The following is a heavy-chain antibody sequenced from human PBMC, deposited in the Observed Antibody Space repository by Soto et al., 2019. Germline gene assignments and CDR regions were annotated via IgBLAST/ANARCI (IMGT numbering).Heavy chain of an antibody. Sequence: SETLSLTCTVSCGSIINGGYYWNWVRQHPGKGLEWIGYIHYSGSTWYNPSLESRVTISVDTSKDQFSLKLRSVTAADTAVYYCARVRGSGSYAAYYFDSWGQGTLVTVSS. CDR1: CGSIINGGYY. V-gene: IGHV4-31*03. D-gene: IGHD3-10*01. CDR2: IHYSGST. J-gene: IGHJ4*01. CDR3: ARVRGSGSYAAYYFDS.